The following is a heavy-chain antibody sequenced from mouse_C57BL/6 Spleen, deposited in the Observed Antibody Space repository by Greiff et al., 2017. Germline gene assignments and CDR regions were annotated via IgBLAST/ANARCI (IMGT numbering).Heavy chain of an antibody. CDR2: IYPGDGDT. CDR1: GYAFSSYW. CDR3: AREAGSGSFAY. Sequence: LVESGAELVKPGASVKISCKASGYAFSSYWMNWVKQRPGKGLEWIGQIYPGDGDTNYNGKFKGKATLTADKSSSTAYMQLSSLTSEDSAVYFCAREAGSGSFAYWGQGTLVTVSA. J-gene: IGHJ3*01. V-gene: IGHV1-80*01. D-gene: IGHD3-2*02.